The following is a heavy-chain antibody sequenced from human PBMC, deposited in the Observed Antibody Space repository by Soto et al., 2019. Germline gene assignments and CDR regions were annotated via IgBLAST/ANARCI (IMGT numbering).Heavy chain of an antibody. CDR1: GFTFSSYE. CDR3: ARASRIAVAGTPSDYYGMDV. J-gene: IGHJ6*02. Sequence: GGSLRLSCAASGFTFSSYEMNWVRQAPGKGLEWVSYISSSGSTIYYADSVKGRFTISRDNAKNSLHLQMNSLRAEDTAVYYCARASRIAVAGTPSDYYGMDVWGQGTTVTVSS. D-gene: IGHD6-19*01. V-gene: IGHV3-48*03. CDR2: ISSSGSTI.